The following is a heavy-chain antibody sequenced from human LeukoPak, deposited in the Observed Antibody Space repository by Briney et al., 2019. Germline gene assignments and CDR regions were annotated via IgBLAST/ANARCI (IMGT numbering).Heavy chain of an antibody. CDR3: ARRRRVGNWFDP. V-gene: IGHV1-8*01. Sequence: ASVKVSCKASGYTFTSYDINWVRQATGQGLEWMGWMNPNSGNTGYAQKFQGRVTMTRNTSISTAYMELSSLRSEDTAVYYCARRRRVGNWFDPWGQGTLVTVSS. CDR1: GYTFTSYD. CDR2: MNPNSGNT. J-gene: IGHJ5*02.